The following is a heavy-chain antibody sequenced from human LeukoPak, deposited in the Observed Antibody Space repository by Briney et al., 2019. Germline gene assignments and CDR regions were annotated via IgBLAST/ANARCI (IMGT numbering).Heavy chain of an antibody. Sequence: GGSLRLSCAASGFTFSSYNMNWVRQAPGKGLEWVSSISSSSSYIYYADSVKGRFTISRDNAKNSLYLQMNSLRAEDTAVYYCARVVVVAATPYYYGMDVWGQGTTVTVSS. CDR2: ISSSSSYI. J-gene: IGHJ6*02. D-gene: IGHD2-15*01. CDR3: ARVVVVAATPYYYGMDV. V-gene: IGHV3-21*01. CDR1: GFTFSSYN.